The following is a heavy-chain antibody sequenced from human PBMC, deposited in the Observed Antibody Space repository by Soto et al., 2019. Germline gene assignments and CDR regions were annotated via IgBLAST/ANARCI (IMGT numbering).Heavy chain of an antibody. CDR1: AFTFSDFA. D-gene: IGHD3-9*01. V-gene: IGHV3-30-3*01. Sequence: QVQLLESGGGVVQPGRSLRLSCAASAFTFSDFAMHWVRQAPGKGLEWMAVMSSDGTTIYYAGSVKGRFTISRDNFKSTLYLQMNSLRPDDTAVYYCARAGFNFGLDVWGLGATVTVAA. J-gene: IGHJ6*04. CDR3: ARAGFNFGLDV. CDR2: MSSDGTTI.